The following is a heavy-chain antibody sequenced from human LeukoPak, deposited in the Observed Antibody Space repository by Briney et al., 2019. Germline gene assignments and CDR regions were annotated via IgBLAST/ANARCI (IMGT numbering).Heavy chain of an antibody. V-gene: IGHV3-23*01. D-gene: IGHD2-15*01. CDR1: GFTFSNYA. Sequence: GGSLRLSCAVSGFTFSNYAMSWVRQAQGKGLEWVSAVSGSGETTYYADSVKGRFTISRDNSKNTLYLRMLTLRADDTALYYCAKGPVVPSATYYFDSWGQGTLVTVSS. CDR2: VSGSGETT. CDR3: AKGPVVPSATYYFDS. J-gene: IGHJ4*02.